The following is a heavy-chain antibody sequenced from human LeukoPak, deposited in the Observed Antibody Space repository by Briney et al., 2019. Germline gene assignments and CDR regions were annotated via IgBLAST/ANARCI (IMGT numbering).Heavy chain of an antibody. CDR3: AKTPYYYDTSGYYS. Sequence: GGSLRLSCAASGFTFSSYGMHWVRQAPGKGLEWVAFIRYDGSNKYYADSVKGRFTISRDNSKNTLYLQMNSLRAEDTAIYYCAKTPYYYDTSGYYSWGQGTLVTVSS. CDR1: GFTFSSYG. J-gene: IGHJ4*02. V-gene: IGHV3-30*02. CDR2: IRYDGSNK. D-gene: IGHD3-22*01.